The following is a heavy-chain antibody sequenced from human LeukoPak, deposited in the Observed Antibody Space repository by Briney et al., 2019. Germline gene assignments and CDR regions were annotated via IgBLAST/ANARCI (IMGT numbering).Heavy chain of an antibody. V-gene: IGHV3-30-3*01. CDR2: ISYDGSNK. CDR3: ASSRD. Sequence: GGSLRLSCAASGFTFSSYAMHWVRQAPGKGLEWVAVISYDGSNKYYADSVKGRFTISRDSSKNTLYLQMNSLRAEDTAVYYCASSRDWGQGTLVTVSS. CDR1: GFTFSSYA. J-gene: IGHJ4*02.